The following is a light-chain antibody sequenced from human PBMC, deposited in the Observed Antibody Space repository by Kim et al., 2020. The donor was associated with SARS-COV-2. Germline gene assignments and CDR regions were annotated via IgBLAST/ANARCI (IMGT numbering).Light chain of an antibody. Sequence: SPGQTASINCSGDKLGDKFACWYQQKPGQSPMLVIYQDSKRPSGIPERFSGSNSGNTATLTISGTQAMDEADYYCQAWDSSTVVFGGGTQLTVL. V-gene: IGLV3-1*01. CDR3: QAWDSSTVV. CDR1: KLGDKF. J-gene: IGLJ2*01. CDR2: QDS.